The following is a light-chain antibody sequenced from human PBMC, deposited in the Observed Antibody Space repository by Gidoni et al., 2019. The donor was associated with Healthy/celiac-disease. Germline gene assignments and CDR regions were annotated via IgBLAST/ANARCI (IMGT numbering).Light chain of an antibody. V-gene: IGKV1-5*03. Sequence: DIQITQFPSTLSASVRDRITITCRASQSISSWLAWYQQKPGKAPKLLIYKASSLESGVPSRFRGSGSGTEFTLTISSLQPDDFATYYCQQYNNYPGTFXXXTKVEIK. J-gene: IGKJ1*01. CDR3: QQYNNYPGT. CDR2: KAS. CDR1: QSISSW.